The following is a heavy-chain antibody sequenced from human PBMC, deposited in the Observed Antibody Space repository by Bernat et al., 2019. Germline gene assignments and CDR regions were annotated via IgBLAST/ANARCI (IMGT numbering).Heavy chain of an antibody. V-gene: IGHV4-39*01. D-gene: IGHD3-10*01. CDR1: GGSISSSSYY. CDR3: ARQEIIYYYGSGSPNHAFDI. Sequence: QLQLQESGPGLVKPSETLSLTCTVSGGSISSSSYYWGWIRLPPGKGLEWIGSIYYSGSTYYNPSLKSRVTISVDTSKNQFSLKLSSVTAADTAVYYCARQEIIYYYGSGSPNHAFDIWGQGTMVTVSS. CDR2: IYYSGST. J-gene: IGHJ3*02.